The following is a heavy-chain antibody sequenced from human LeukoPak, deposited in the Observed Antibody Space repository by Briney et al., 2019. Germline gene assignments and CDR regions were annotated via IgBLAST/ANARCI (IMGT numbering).Heavy chain of an antibody. CDR1: GGSISSSSYY. J-gene: IGHJ3*02. D-gene: IGHD2-15*01. V-gene: IGHV4-39*01. CDR3: ARVLVVVAATDHDAFDI. CDR2: IYYSGST. Sequence: SETLSLTCTVSGGSISSSSYYWGWIRQPPGKGLEWIGSIYYSGSTYYNPSLKSRVTISVDTSKNQFSLKLSSVTAADTAVYYCARVLVVVAATDHDAFDIWGQGTMVTVSS.